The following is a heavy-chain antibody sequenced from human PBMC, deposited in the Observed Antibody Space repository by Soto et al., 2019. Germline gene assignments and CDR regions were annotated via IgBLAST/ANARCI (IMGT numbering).Heavy chain of an antibody. J-gene: IGHJ4*02. CDR3: ERYSDSIFGPLEFDY. CDR2: IISIFGTA. D-gene: IGHD3-3*01. CDR1: GGTFSSYA. V-gene: IGHV1-69*01. Sequence: QVQLVQSGAEVKKPGSSVKVSCKASGGTFSSYAISWVRQAPGQGLEWMGGIISIFGTAHYAQKFQGRVMITADESTSTAYMALRSLRSEDTAVYYCERYSDSIFGPLEFDYWGQGTLVTVSS.